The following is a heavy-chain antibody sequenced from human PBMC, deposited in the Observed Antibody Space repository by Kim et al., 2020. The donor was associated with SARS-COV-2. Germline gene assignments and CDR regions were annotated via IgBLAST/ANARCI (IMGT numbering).Heavy chain of an antibody. V-gene: IGHV3-30*18. Sequence: GGSLRLSCVGSGSIFSNYGMDWVRQAPGKGLEWVAVISYDGSNKYYADSVEGRFTISRDNSKNTVYLQMNSLRAEDTAMYYCAKDLWDWGAVGPHWYFDVWAVAPWSLSPQ. CDR2: ISYDGSNK. J-gene: IGHJ2*01. CDR3: AKDLWDWGAVGPHWYFDV. D-gene: IGHD1-26*01. CDR1: GSIFSNYG.